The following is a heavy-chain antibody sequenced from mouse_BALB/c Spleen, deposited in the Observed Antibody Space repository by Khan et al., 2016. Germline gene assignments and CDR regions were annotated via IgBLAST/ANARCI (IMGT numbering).Heavy chain of an antibody. CDR2: IYPGDGDT. D-gene: IGHD1-1*01. CDR3: ARRYYGSLYYFDY. Sequence: QVQLQQSGAELARPGASVKLSCKASGYTFTSYWMQWVKQRPGQGLEWIGAIYPGDGDTRYTQKFKGKATLIADKSSSTAYMQLSSLASEDSAVYYCARRYYGSLYYFDYWGQGTTLTVSS. CDR1: GYTFTSYW. J-gene: IGHJ2*01. V-gene: IGHV1-87*01.